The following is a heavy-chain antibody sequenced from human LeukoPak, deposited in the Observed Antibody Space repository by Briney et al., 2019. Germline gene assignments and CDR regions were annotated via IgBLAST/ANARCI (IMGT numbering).Heavy chain of an antibody. V-gene: IGHV1-24*01. CDR1: GYTLTELS. CDR2: FDPEDGET. Sequence: ASAKVSCKVSGYTLTELSMHWVRQAPRKGLEWMGGFDPEDGETIYAQKFQGRVTMTEDTSTDTAYMELSSLRSEDTAVYYCATVGWSYYYGSGRALDYWGQGTLVTVSS. CDR3: ATVGWSYYYGSGRALDY. J-gene: IGHJ4*02. D-gene: IGHD3-10*01.